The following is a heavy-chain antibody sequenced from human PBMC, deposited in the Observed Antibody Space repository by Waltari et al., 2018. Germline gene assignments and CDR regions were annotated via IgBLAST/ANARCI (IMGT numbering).Heavy chain of an antibody. Sequence: QVQMVESGGGVVQPGGHLSLPCTMSGLSFNRDEGVDWVRQAPGRGLEWVAFLRSDETKGSYADSVRGRFTISRDSSKNTVYLQMDSLRPEDTAVYYCAKGYNYCFDFWGQGTLVTVSS. CDR2: LRSDETKG. CDR3: AKGYNYCFDF. CDR1: GLSFNRDEG. J-gene: IGHJ4*02. D-gene: IGHD5-12*01. V-gene: IGHV3-30*02.